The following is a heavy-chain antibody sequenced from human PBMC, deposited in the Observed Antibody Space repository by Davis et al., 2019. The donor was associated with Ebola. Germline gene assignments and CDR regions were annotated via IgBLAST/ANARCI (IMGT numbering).Heavy chain of an antibody. D-gene: IGHD1-26*01. CDR1: GFTFSSYG. V-gene: IGHV3-30*19. J-gene: IGHJ4*02. CDR3: AREKGYSGSYRVLYFDY. CDR2: ISYDGSNK. Sequence: PGGSLRLSCAASGFTFSSYGMHWVRQAPGKGLEWGAVISYDGSNKYYADSVKGRFTISRDNSKNTLYLQMNTLRAEDTAVYYCAREKGYSGSYRVLYFDYWGQGTLVTVSS.